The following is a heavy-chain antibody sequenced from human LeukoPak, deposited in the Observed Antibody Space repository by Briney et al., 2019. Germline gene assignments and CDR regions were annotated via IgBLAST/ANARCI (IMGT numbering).Heavy chain of an antibody. CDR3: ASLSYFPYYGMDV. CDR2: IYYSGST. CDR1: GGSISSGGYY. Sequence: SETLSLTCTVSGGSISSGGYYWSWIRQHPGKGLEWIGYIYYSGSTYYNPSLKSRVTISVDTSKNQFSLKLSSVTAADTAVYYRASLSYFPYYGMDVWGKGTTVTVSS. J-gene: IGHJ6*04. D-gene: IGHD2-8*01. V-gene: IGHV4-31*03.